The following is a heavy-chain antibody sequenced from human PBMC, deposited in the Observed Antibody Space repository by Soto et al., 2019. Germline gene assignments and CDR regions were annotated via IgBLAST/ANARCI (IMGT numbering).Heavy chain of an antibody. J-gene: IGHJ4*02. CDR1: GFTVSSNC. Sequence: PGGSLRLSCAASGFTVSSNCMSWVRQAPGKGLEWVSVIYSGGSTYYADSVKGRFTISRDNSKNTVYLQMNSLRNEDTAVYYCARVTPDCTNGLCYFDNWGQGTLVTVSS. CDR3: ARVTPDCTNGLCYFDN. V-gene: IGHV3-53*01. D-gene: IGHD2-8*01. CDR2: IYSGGST.